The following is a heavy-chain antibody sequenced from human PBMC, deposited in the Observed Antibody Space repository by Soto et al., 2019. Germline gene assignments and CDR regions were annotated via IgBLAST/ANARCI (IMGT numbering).Heavy chain of an antibody. CDR3: ARAGDGDYAPSSYFAY. D-gene: IGHD4-17*01. J-gene: IGHJ4*02. CDR1: GGTFSSYA. V-gene: IGHV1-69*12. CDR2: IIPIFGTA. Sequence: QVQLVQSGAEVKKPGSSVKVSCKASGGTFSSYAISWVRQAPGQGLEWMGGIIPIFGTANYAQKFQGRVTITADESPSTAYMELSSPRSEDTAVYYCARAGDGDYAPSSYFAYWGQGTLVTVSS.